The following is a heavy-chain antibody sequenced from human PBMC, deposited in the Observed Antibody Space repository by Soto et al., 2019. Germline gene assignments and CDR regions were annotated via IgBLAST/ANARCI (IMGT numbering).Heavy chain of an antibody. V-gene: IGHV4-59*01. D-gene: IGHD3-10*01. Sequence: SETLSLTCTVSGGSISRYYWSWIRQPPGKGLEWIGYIYDSGTTHYNPSLESRVTISIDTSTNQFSLKLNSVTAADTAMYFCTRVTESTLDPWGQGTLVTVSS. CDR3: TRVTESTLDP. CDR2: IYDSGTT. CDR1: GGSISRYY. J-gene: IGHJ5*02.